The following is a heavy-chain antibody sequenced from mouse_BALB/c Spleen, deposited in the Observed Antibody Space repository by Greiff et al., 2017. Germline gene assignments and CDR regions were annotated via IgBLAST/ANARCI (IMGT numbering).Heavy chain of an antibody. J-gene: IGHJ4*01. Sequence: EVMLVESGGGLVQPGGSRKLSCAASGFTFSSFGMHWVRQAPEKGLEWVAYISSGSSTIYYADTVKGRFTISRDNPKNTLFLQMTSLRSEDTAMYYCAREYDVYYAMDYWGQGTTLTVSS. CDR3: AREYDVYYAMDY. CDR1: GFTFSSFG. CDR2: ISSGSSTI. V-gene: IGHV5-17*02. D-gene: IGHD2-3*01.